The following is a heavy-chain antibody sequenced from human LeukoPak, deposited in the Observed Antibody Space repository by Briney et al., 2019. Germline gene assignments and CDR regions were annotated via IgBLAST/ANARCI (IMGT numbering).Heavy chain of an antibody. CDR2: INYSGST. J-gene: IGHJ3*02. V-gene: IGHV4-59*01. Sequence: PSETLSLTCTVSGGSITNSYWNWIRQSPGKGLEWIGYINYSGSTNYNPSLKSRVTISVDTSKNQFSLKLSSVTAADTAVYYCARDPLSTNDFDIWGQGTMVTVSS. CDR3: ARDPLSTNDFDI. CDR1: GGSITNSY. D-gene: IGHD1-1*01.